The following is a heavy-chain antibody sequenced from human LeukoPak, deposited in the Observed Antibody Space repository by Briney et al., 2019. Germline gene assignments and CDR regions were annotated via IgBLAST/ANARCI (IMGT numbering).Heavy chain of an antibody. V-gene: IGHV4-61*02. CDR2: VYSGGGT. CDR3: ARQGGYSSSPDF. Sequence: PSETLSLTCTVSGGSISSGSYYWSWIRQSAGKGLEWIGRVYSGGGTNYNPSLKSRVTISVDTSKNQYSLNLTSVTAADTAVYYCARQGGYSSSPDFWGQGTLVTVSS. D-gene: IGHD6-13*01. CDR1: GGSISSGSYY. J-gene: IGHJ4*02.